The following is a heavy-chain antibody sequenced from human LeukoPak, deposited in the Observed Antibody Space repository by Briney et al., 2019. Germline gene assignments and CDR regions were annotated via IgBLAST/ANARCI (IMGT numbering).Heavy chain of an antibody. J-gene: IGHJ4*02. D-gene: IGHD5-24*01. Sequence: PSETLSLTCIVSGGSITSHYWSWIRQPPGKGLEWIGCIYDTGNTNYNPSLRSRVTTSVGTSKDQFSLRLSSVTAADTAVYYCARAGEVRDGYKGTFDYWGQGTLVTVSS. CDR2: IYDTGNT. V-gene: IGHV4-59*11. CDR1: GGSITSHY. CDR3: ARAGEVRDGYKGTFDY.